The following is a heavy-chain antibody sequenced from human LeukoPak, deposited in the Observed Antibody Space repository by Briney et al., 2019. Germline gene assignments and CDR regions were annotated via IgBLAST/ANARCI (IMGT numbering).Heavy chain of an antibody. CDR1: GFTFSNHG. CDR3: ARGNVVLRYFDWLFHY. V-gene: IGHV3-23*01. Sequence: GGSLRLSCVASGFTFSNHGMSWVRQDPGKGLEWVSSISANSVYTYYAASVKGRFTISRDNSKNTLYLQMNSLRAEDTAVYYCARGNVVLRYFDWLFHYWGQGTLVTVSS. J-gene: IGHJ4*02. D-gene: IGHD3-9*01. CDR2: ISANSVYT.